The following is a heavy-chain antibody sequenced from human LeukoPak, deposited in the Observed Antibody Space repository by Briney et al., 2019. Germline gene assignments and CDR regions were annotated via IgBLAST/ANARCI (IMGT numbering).Heavy chain of an antibody. J-gene: IGHJ6*03. CDR1: GGTFSSYA. Sequence: ASVKVSCKASGGTFSSYAISWVRQAPGQGLEWMGGIIPIFGTANYAQKFQGRVTITADKSASTAYMELSSLRSEDTAVYYCARDRGSRSYYYMDGWGKGTTVTVSS. CDR3: ARDRGSRSYYYMDG. V-gene: IGHV1-69*06. D-gene: IGHD3-10*01. CDR2: IIPIFGTA.